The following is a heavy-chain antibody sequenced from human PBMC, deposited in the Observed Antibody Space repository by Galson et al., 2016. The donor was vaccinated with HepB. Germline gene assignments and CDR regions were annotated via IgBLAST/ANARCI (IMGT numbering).Heavy chain of an antibody. Sequence: SLRLSCAASGFAFSAYGMHWVRQAPGKGLEWVANVDLGDGAKYYVNSVAGRFTISRNNARNSLYLQMNSLRAEDTALYYCARQKESREYGGNSPDYWGQGTQVIVSS. V-gene: IGHV3-7*01. CDR2: VDLGDGAK. J-gene: IGHJ4*02. D-gene: IGHD4-23*01. CDR3: ARQKESREYGGNSPDY. CDR1: GFAFSAYG.